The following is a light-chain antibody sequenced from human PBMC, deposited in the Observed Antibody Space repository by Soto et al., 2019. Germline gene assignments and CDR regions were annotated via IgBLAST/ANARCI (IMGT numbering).Light chain of an antibody. CDR1: SSNIGADYD. J-gene: IGLJ2*01. CDR3: QSYDSSLSAVV. Sequence: QSVLAQPPSVSGAPGQRVTISCTGSSSNIGADYDVHWYQKLPGTAPKLVISGNSNRPSGVPDRFSGSKSGTSASLAITGLQAEDVADYYCQSYDSSLSAVVFGGGTKLTVL. V-gene: IGLV1-40*01. CDR2: GNS.